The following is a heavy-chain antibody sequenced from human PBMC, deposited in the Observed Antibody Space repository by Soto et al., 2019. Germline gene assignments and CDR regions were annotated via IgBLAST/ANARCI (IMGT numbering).Heavy chain of an antibody. D-gene: IGHD3-10*01. Sequence: QVQLQESGPGLVKPSQTLSLTCTVSGGSISSGGYYWSWIRQHPGKGLEWIGCIYYSGSTYYNPSLTSRVTISVDTSKNQFSLKLCSVTAADTAVYYCARVPLDYGSGMGYGMDVWGQGTAVTVSS. CDR3: ARVPLDYGSGMGYGMDV. J-gene: IGHJ6*02. CDR2: IYYSGST. V-gene: IGHV4-31*03. CDR1: GGSISSGGYY.